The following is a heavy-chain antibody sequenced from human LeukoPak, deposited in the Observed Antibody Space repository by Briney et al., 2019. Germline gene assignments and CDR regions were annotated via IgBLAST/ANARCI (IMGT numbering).Heavy chain of an antibody. V-gene: IGHV4-61*02. D-gene: IGHD4-23*01. Sequence: SETLSLTCTVSGGSISSGSYYWSWIRQPAGKGLEWIGRIYTSGSTNYNPSLKSRVTISVDTSKNQFSLKLSSVTAADTAVYYCASDTGGNSEVAFDIWGQGTMVTVSS. CDR2: IYTSGST. CDR3: ASDTGGNSEVAFDI. CDR1: GGSISSGSYY. J-gene: IGHJ3*02.